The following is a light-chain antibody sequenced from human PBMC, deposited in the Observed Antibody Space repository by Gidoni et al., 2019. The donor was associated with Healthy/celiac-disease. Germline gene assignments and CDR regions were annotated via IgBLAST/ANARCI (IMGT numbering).Light chain of an antibody. CDR3: QQSYSTPLT. CDR1: PSINSY. Sequence: IQLTQYPSSLSASVGDRVTITCRASPSINSYLNWYQQKPAKAPKLQIYAASSLQSGVPPRFSGSGSETDFTLTISSLQPEDFATYYCQQSYSTPLTFGGGTKVEIK. J-gene: IGKJ4*01. CDR2: AAS. V-gene: IGKV1-39*01.